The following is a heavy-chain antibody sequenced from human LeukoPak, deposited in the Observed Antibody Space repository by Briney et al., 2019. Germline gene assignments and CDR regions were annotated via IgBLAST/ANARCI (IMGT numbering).Heavy chain of an antibody. CDR2: ISGSGGST. D-gene: IGHD6-19*01. Sequence: PGGSLRLSCAASGFTFSSYAMSWVRQAPGKGLEWVSAISGSGGSTYYADSVKGRFTISRDNSKNTLYLQMNSLRAEDTAVYYCAISPRGWYGSFDIWGQGTMVTVSS. J-gene: IGHJ3*02. CDR3: AISPRGWYGSFDI. CDR1: GFTFSSYA. V-gene: IGHV3-23*01.